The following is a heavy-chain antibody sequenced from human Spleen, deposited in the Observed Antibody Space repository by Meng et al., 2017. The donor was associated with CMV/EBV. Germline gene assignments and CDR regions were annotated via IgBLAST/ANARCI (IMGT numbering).Heavy chain of an antibody. CDR1: GFSLSISGVA. Sequence: QITLKESGPTLVKPTQTLTLTCTFPGFSLSISGVAVGWIRQPPGKALEWVALIYWDDDKRYSPSLTGRVSITKGASNNQVVLTLTNMHPEDTGTYYCAHKHAAGGNWFDPWGQGTLVTVSS. D-gene: IGHD6-13*01. J-gene: IGHJ5*02. CDR2: IYWDDDK. V-gene: IGHV2-5*02. CDR3: AHKHAAGGNWFDP.